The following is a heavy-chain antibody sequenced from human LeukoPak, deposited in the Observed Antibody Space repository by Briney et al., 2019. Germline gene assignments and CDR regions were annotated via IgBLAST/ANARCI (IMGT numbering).Heavy chain of an antibody. CDR3: AREYGSGSYSNWFDP. CDR2: IWYDGSNK. CDR1: GFTFSSYG. Sequence: PGRSLRLSCAASGFTFSSYGMHWVRQAPGKGLEWVAVIWYDGSNKYYADSVKGRFTISRDNSKNTLYLQMNSLRAEDTAVYYCAREYGSGSYSNWFDPWGQGTLVTVSS. J-gene: IGHJ5*02. V-gene: IGHV3-33*01. D-gene: IGHD3-10*01.